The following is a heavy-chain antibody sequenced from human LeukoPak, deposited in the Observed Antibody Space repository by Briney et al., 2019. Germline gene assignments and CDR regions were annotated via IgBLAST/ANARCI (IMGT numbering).Heavy chain of an antibody. J-gene: IGHJ6*02. CDR2: IWYDGSDE. Sequence: PGGSLRLSCAASGFRFTTYGMHWVRQAPGKGLEWVALIWYDGSDEYYADSVKGRFTISRDDSRNVLYLQMNSLTAEDTGVYYCARGQIRRDALFLPGAIDAYFGIDVWGQATTVTVSS. CDR1: GFRFTTYG. D-gene: IGHD2-2*01. CDR3: ARGQIRRDALFLPGAIDAYFGIDV. V-gene: IGHV3-33*01.